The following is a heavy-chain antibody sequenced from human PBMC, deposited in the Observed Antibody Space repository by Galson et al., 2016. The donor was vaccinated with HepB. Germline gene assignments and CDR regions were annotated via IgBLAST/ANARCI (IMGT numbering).Heavy chain of an antibody. CDR3: TRVRDDSSSRSVY. J-gene: IGHJ4*02. CDR1: GGSFRTSA. V-gene: IGHV1-69*13. D-gene: IGHD6-13*01. Sequence: SVKVSCKASGGSFRTSAISWVRQPPGQGLQWMGEAIPVLGTANYEQKFQGRLTITADESRSTDYMELTSLRSADTAVYYCTRVRDDSSSRSVYWGQGTLISVSS. CDR2: AIPVLGTA.